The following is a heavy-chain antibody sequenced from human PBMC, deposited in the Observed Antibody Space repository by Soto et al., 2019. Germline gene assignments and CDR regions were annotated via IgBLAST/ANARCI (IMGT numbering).Heavy chain of an antibody. CDR1: GFTFSSYS. D-gene: IGHD2-21*02. J-gene: IGHJ6*02. Sequence: PGGSLRLSCAASGFTFSSYSMNWVRQAPGKGLEWVSSISSSSSYIYYADSVKGRFTISRDNAKNSLYLQMNSLRAEDTAVYYCAREWLGDQYYYYYYGMDVWGQGTTVTVSS. CDR3: AREWLGDQYYYYYYGMDV. CDR2: ISSSSSYI. V-gene: IGHV3-21*01.